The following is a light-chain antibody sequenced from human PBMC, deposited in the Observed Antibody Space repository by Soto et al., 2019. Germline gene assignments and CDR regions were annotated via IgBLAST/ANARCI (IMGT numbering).Light chain of an antibody. J-gene: IGKJ1*01. CDR1: QTVTSNY. V-gene: IGKV3-20*01. CDR3: QQYGGSRWT. Sequence: EIVLTESPGTQSLSPGERATLSCRASQTVTSNYFAWYQQRPGQAPRLLIYGTSSRATGIPDRFSGSGSGTDFTLTISRLDPEDFAVYYCQQYGGSRWTFGQGTKVDIK. CDR2: GTS.